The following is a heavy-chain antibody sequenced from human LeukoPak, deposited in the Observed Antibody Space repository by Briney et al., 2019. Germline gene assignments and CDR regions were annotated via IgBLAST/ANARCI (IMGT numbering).Heavy chain of an antibody. V-gene: IGHV3-48*04. CDR3: ARELPGFDP. CDR1: GFTFSSYS. Sequence: GGSLRLSCAASGFTFSSYSMNWVRQAPGKGLEWVSYISSSSSSTIYYADSVKGRLTISRDNAKNSLYLQMNSLRAEDTAVYYCARELPGFDPWGQGALVTVSS. CDR2: ISSSSSSTI. J-gene: IGHJ5*02.